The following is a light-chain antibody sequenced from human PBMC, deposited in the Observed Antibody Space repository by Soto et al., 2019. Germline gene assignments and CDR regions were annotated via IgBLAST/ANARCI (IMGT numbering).Light chain of an antibody. V-gene: IGKV3-20*01. CDR1: QSVSSSY. CDR3: QQYGSSPPIT. J-gene: IGKJ5*01. Sequence: EIVLTQSPGTLSLSPGERATLSCRASQSVSSSYLARYLQKPGQAPRLLIYGASSRASGTPDRFSGSGSGTDFTLTISRLEPEDFAVYYCQQYGSSPPITFGQGTRLEIK. CDR2: GAS.